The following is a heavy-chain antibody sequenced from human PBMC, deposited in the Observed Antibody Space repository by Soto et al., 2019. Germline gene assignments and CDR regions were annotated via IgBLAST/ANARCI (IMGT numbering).Heavy chain of an antibody. Sequence: GGSLRLSCAASGFTFSSYAMHWVRQAPGKGLEWVAVISYDGSNKYYADSVKGRFTISRDNSKNTLYLQMNSLRAEDTAVYYFAIGSGYSNFLYYYYYYGMDVWGQGTTVTVSS. J-gene: IGHJ6*02. D-gene: IGHD4-4*01. V-gene: IGHV3-30-3*01. CDR2: ISYDGSNK. CDR1: GFTFSSYA. CDR3: AIGSGYSNFLYYYYYYGMDV.